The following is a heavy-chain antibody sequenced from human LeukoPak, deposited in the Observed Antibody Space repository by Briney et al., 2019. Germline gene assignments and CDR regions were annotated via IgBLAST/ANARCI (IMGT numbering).Heavy chain of an antibody. CDR1: GFTFSIYW. Sequence: GGSLRLSCAASGFTFSIYWMSWVRQAPGKGLEWVANIKQDGSEKNYVDSVKGRFTISRDNAKNSLYLQMNSLRAEDTAVYYCARLTTTVTTPFDYWGQGTLVTVSS. CDR3: ARLTTTVTTPFDY. V-gene: IGHV3-7*02. CDR2: IKQDGSEK. J-gene: IGHJ4*02. D-gene: IGHD4-17*01.